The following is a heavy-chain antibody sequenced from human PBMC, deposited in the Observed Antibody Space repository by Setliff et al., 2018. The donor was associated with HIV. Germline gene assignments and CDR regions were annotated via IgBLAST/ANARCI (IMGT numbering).Heavy chain of an antibody. Sequence: PSETLSLTCTVPGGSISGYYWSWIRQPPGKGLEWIGYIYYIGNTNYNPSLKGRVTLSVDTSKNQLSLKLSSVTAADTAVYYCARGRSRYYYDGSGYYVDYWGQGTLVTVSS. CDR3: ARGRSRYYYDGSGYYVDY. V-gene: IGHV4-59*01. J-gene: IGHJ4*02. CDR2: IYYIGNT. D-gene: IGHD3-22*01. CDR1: GGSISGYY.